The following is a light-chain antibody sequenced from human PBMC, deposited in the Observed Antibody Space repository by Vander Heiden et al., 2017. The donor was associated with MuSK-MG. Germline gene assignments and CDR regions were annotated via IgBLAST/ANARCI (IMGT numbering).Light chain of an antibody. Sequence: QSVLTQPPSVSGAPGQRVTISCPGSSSNIGAGYDVHCYQPPPGTAPNLLIYGNSNRPSGVPDRFSGSKSGTSASLAITVLQAEDDADYYCQSYDSSLSRVFGGGTKLTVL. CDR2: GNS. V-gene: IGLV1-40*01. J-gene: IGLJ3*02. CDR1: SSNIGAGYD. CDR3: QSYDSSLSRV.